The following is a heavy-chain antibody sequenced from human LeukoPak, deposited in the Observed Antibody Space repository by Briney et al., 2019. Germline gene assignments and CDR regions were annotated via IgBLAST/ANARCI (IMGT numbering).Heavy chain of an antibody. D-gene: IGHD6-19*01. Sequence: SETLSLTCAVYGGSFSGYYWGWIRQPPGKGLEWIGEINHSGSTNYNPSLKSRVTISVDTSKNQFSLKLSSVTAADTAVYYCARHGYSSGWYGFYYYYMDVWGKGTTVTISS. CDR2: INHSGST. CDR1: GGSFSGYY. J-gene: IGHJ6*03. CDR3: ARHGYSSGWYGFYYYYMDV. V-gene: IGHV4-34*01.